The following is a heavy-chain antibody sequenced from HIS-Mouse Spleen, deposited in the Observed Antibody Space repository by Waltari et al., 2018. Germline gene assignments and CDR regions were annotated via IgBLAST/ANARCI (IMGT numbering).Heavy chain of an antibody. D-gene: IGHD5-18*01. CDR3: ARPEDTAMVNGMDV. CDR2: NNHNSAGT. V-gene: IGHV1-2*02. Sequence: QVQLVQSGAEVKKPGASVKVSCKASGYTFTGYYMHWVRQAPGQGLEWMGWNNHNSAGTNYAQKFQGRGTMTRDTSISTAYMELSRLRSDDTAVYYCARPEDTAMVNGMDVWGQGTTVTVSS. CDR1: GYTFTGYY. J-gene: IGHJ6*02.